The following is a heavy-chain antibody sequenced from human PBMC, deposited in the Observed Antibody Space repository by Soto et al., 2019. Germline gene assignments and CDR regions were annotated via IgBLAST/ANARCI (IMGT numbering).Heavy chain of an antibody. CDR2: IIPIFGTA. CDR3: ARPNGYCSSTSCPGPDSYGYYYGMDV. D-gene: IGHD2-2*01. J-gene: IGHJ6*02. V-gene: IGHV1-69*13. CDR1: GGTFSSYA. Sequence: ASVKVSCKASGGTFSSYAISWVRQAPGQGLEWMGGIIPIFGTANYAQKFQGRVTITADESTSTAYMELSSLRSEDTAVYYCARPNGYCSSTSCPGPDSYGYYYGMDVWGQGTTVTVSS.